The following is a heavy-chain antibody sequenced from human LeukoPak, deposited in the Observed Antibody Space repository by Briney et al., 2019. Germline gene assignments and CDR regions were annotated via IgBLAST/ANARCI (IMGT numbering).Heavy chain of an antibody. J-gene: IGHJ4*02. D-gene: IGHD6-6*01. V-gene: IGHV5-10-1*01. CDR3: ARHRPGGAGDY. Sequence: GESLKISCQGSGYSFTSYWINWVRQMPGEGLEWMGRIDPSDSYTNHSPSFQGHVTISADKSLSTAYLQWSSLKASDTAMYYCARHRPGGAGDYWGQGTLVTVSS. CDR2: IDPSDSYT. CDR1: GYSFTSYW.